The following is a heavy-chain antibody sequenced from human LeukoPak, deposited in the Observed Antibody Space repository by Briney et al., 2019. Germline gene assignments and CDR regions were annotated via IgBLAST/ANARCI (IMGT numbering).Heavy chain of an antibody. Sequence: SETLSLTCAVYGGSFSGYYWSWIRQPPGKGLEWIGEINHSGSTNYNPSLKSRVTISVDRSKNQFSLKLSSVTAADTAVYYCALHDYGGNSGHWGQGTLVTVSS. CDR2: INHSGST. CDR3: ALHDYGGNSGH. D-gene: IGHD4-23*01. J-gene: IGHJ4*02. CDR1: GGSFSGYY. V-gene: IGHV4-34*01.